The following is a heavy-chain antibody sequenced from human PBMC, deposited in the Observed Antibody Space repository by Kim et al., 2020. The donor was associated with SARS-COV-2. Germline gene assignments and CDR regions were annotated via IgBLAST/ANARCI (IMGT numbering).Heavy chain of an antibody. CDR2: IRGKPYGGTT. CDR3: SRDGRIQLWPNFFDY. J-gene: IGHJ4*02. CDR1: GFTFGDYT. Sequence: GGSLRLSCTTSGFTFGDYTMTWFRQAPGKGLEWIGFIRGKPYGGTTEYAASVKGRFTISRDDSKTIAYLQMNSLKTEDTAVYYCSRDGRIQLWPNFFDYWGQGTLVTVSS. V-gene: IGHV3-49*03. D-gene: IGHD5-18*01.